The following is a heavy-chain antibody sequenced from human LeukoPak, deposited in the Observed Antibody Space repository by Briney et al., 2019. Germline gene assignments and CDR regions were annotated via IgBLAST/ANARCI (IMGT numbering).Heavy chain of an antibody. V-gene: IGHV4-34*01. CDR2: INHSGST. Sequence: SETLSLTCAVYGGSFSGYYWSWIRQPPGKGLEWIGEINHSGSTNYNPSLKSRVTISVDASKNQFSLKLSSVTAADTTVYYCARDTYYYILTGYFFDYWGQGTLVTVSS. D-gene: IGHD3-9*01. CDR1: GGSFSGYY. J-gene: IGHJ4*02. CDR3: ARDTYYYILTGYFFDY.